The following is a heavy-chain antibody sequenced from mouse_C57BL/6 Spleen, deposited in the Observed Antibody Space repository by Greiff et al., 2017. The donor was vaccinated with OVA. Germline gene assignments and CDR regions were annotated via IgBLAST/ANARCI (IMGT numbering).Heavy chain of an antibody. V-gene: IGHV1-59*01. CDR3: ARSATLVGDFDV. CDR2: IDPSDSYT. CDR1: GYTFTSYW. Sequence: QVQLQQSGAELVRPGTSVKLSCKASGYTFTSYWMHWVKQRPGQGLEWIGVIDPSDSYTNYNQKFKGKATLTVDTSSSPAYMQLSSLTSEDSAVYYCARSATLVGDFDVWGTGTTVTVSS. J-gene: IGHJ1*03. D-gene: IGHD1-1*01.